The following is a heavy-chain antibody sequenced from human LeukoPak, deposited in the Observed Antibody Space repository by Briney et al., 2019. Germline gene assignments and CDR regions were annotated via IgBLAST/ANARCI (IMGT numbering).Heavy chain of an antibody. CDR2: INWNGGDT. CDR1: GFTFDDYD. D-gene: IGHD6-13*01. J-gene: IGHJ6*03. CDR3: AREGTPVVAGGMWGYHYYYMDV. V-gene: IGHV3-20*04. Sequence: PGGSLRLSCAASGFTFDDYDMSWVRQAPGKGLEWVAGINWNGGDTGYADSVKGRFSISRDNARNSLYLQMKSLRAEDTAFYYGAREGTPVVAGGMWGYHYYYMDVWGKGTTVTVSS.